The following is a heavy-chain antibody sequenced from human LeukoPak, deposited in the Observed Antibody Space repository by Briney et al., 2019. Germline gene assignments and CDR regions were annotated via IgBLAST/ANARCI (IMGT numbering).Heavy chain of an antibody. Sequence: SETLSLTCTVSGGSISSYYWSWIRQPPGKGLEWIGYIYYSGSTNHNPSLKSRVTISVDTSKNQFSLKLSSVTAADTAVYYCARGLAVAGNEPYFDYWGQGTLVTVSS. J-gene: IGHJ4*02. CDR3: ARGLAVAGNEPYFDY. CDR1: GGSISSYY. V-gene: IGHV4-59*01. CDR2: IYYSGST. D-gene: IGHD6-19*01.